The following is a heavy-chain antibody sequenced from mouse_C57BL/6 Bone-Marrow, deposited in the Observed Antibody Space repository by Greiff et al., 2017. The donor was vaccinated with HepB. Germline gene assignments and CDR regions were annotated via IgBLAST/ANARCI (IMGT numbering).Heavy chain of an antibody. V-gene: IGHV5-6*01. J-gene: IGHJ3*01. Sequence: EVKLVESGGDLVKPGGSLKLSCAASGFTFSSYGMSWVRQTPDKRLEWVATISSGGSYTYYPDSVKGRFTISRDNAKNTLYLQMSSLKSEDTAMYYCARQIPGTAGLVYWGEGTLVTVSA. CDR1: GFTFSSYG. CDR3: ARQIPGTAGLVY. CDR2: ISSGGSYT. D-gene: IGHD4-1*01.